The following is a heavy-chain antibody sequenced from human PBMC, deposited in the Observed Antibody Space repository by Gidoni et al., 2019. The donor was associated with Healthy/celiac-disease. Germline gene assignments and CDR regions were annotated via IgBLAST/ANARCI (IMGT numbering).Heavy chain of an antibody. D-gene: IGHD6-6*01. V-gene: IGHV3-30-3*01. Sequence: QVQLVDSGGGVVQPGRSLRLSCAASGFTFSSSAIHWVRQAPGKGLEWVEVISYDGSNKYYADSVKGRFTISRDNSKNTLYLQMNSMRAEDTAVYYCARDAEYSSTRDYYYYGMDVGGQGTTVTVSS. CDR1: GFTFSSSA. CDR2: ISYDGSNK. CDR3: ARDAEYSSTRDYYYYGMDV. J-gene: IGHJ6*02.